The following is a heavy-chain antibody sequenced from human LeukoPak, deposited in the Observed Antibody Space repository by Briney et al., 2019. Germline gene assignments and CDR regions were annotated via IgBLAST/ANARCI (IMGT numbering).Heavy chain of an antibody. Sequence: ASETLSLTCTVSGGSISSGSYFWSWIRQPAGKGLEWIGRIYTSGSTNYNPSLKSRITISVDTSKNQFSLKLSSVTAADTAVYYCARTTMVRGTYYMDVWGKGTTVTISS. CDR3: ARTTMVRGTYYMDV. V-gene: IGHV4-61*02. CDR1: GGSISSGSYF. D-gene: IGHD3-10*01. J-gene: IGHJ6*03. CDR2: IYTSGST.